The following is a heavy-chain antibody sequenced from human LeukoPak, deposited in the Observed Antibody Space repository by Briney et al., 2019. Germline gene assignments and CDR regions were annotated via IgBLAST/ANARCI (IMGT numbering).Heavy chain of an antibody. J-gene: IGHJ6*02. CDR3: ARDGGIIRFGGQDV. V-gene: IGHV3-7*01. Sequence: PGGSLRLSCAASGFTFSSYWMSWVRQAPGKGLEWVANMNRDGSEKNYVDSIKGRFTISRDNAANSLYLQMNSLRVEDTAVYYCARDGGIIRFGGQDVWGQGTTVIAS. CDR1: GFTFSSYW. D-gene: IGHD3-16*01. CDR2: MNRDGSEK.